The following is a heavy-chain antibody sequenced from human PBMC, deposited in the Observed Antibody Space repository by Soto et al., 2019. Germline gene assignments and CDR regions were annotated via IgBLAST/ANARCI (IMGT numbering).Heavy chain of an antibody. D-gene: IGHD2-2*02. CDR2: FYSSGNT. V-gene: IGHV4-4*07. J-gene: IGHJ6*02. CDR1: GVSISASY. Sequence: SETLSLTCTVSGVSISASYWNWIRQPARKGLEWIGRFYSSGNTNYNPSLRSRVTMSVDTSKNQFSLKLGSVTATDTAVYYCARDRGYCSRTSCYIVAPRSMWSYHYGMDVWGQGTTVTVSS. CDR3: ARDRGYCSRTSCYIVAPRSMWSYHYGMDV.